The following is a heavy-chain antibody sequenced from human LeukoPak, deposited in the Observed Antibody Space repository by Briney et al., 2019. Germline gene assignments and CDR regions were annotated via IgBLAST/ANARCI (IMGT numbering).Heavy chain of an antibody. CDR2: ISWNSGSI. V-gene: IGHV3-9*01. J-gene: IGHJ1*01. CDR3: AKVRYDSSGYYYVGYFQH. Sequence: SLRLSCAAPGFTFDDYAMHWVRQAPGKGLEWVSGISWNSGSIGYADSVKGRFTISRDNAKNSLYLQMNSLRAEDTALYYCAKVRYDSSGYYYVGYFQHWGQGTLVTVSS. CDR1: GFTFDDYA. D-gene: IGHD3-22*01.